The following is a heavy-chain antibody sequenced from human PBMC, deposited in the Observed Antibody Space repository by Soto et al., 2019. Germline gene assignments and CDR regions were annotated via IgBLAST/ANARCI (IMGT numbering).Heavy chain of an antibody. J-gene: IGHJ4*02. V-gene: IGHV1-18*01. D-gene: IGHD3-3*01. Sequence: ASVKVSCKASGYTFTSYAMHWVRQAPGQRLEWMGWINAYNGNTNYAQKLQGRVTMTTDTSTSTAYMELRSLRSDDTAVYYCARVASVLGVVIGDYWGQGTLVTVPS. CDR3: ARVASVLGVVIGDY. CDR1: GYTFTSYA. CDR2: INAYNGNT.